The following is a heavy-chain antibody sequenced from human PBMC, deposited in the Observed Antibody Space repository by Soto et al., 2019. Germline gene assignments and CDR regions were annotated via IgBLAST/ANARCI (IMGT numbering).Heavy chain of an antibody. D-gene: IGHD5-12*01. V-gene: IGHV4-59*01. J-gene: IGHJ6*02. CDR2: IYYSGST. CDR3: AKAYGGFDNGLDV. Sequence: QVQLQESGPGLVKPSETLSLTCTVSGDSIRSYYWTWIRQPPGKGLELIGYIYYSGSTRYNPSLKSRVTISVDISKNQFSLKLSSVIAADTAVYYCAKAYGGFDNGLDVWGQGTAVTVSS. CDR1: GDSIRSYY.